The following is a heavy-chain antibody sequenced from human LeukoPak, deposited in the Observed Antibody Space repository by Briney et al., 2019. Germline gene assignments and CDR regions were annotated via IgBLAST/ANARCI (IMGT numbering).Heavy chain of an antibody. J-gene: IGHJ4*02. CDR2: ISGSGGST. CDR3: TRGDYRNYKNYPSDS. CDR1: GFTFSSYA. V-gene: IGHV3-23*01. D-gene: IGHD5-24*01. Sequence: GLLRLSCAASGFTFSSYAMSWVRQAPGKGLEWVSAISGSGGSTYYADSVKGRFTISRDNSKNTLYLQMNSPRPEDTATYYCTRGDYRNYKNYPSDSWGQGTLVTVSS.